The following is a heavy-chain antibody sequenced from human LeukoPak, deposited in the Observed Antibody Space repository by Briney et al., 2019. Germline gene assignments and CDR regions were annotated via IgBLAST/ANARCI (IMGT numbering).Heavy chain of an antibody. CDR2: IYPGDSDT. CDR3: ARGFGSTWLEY. CDR1: GYSFTSYW. D-gene: IGHD6-13*01. V-gene: IGHV5-51*01. J-gene: IGHJ1*01. Sequence: HGESLKISCEGSGYSFTSYWIGWLRQMPGKGLEWMGIIYPGDSDTRYSPSFQGQVTISADKSLTTAYLQWSSLKASDTAMYYCARGFGSTWLEYWGQGTLVTVSS.